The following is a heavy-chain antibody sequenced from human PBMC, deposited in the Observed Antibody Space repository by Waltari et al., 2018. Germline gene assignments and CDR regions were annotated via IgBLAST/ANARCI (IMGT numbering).Heavy chain of an antibody. V-gene: IGHV1-8*03. CDR2: MNPNSGTT. CDR3: ARGRFYDILTGDDAFDI. CDR1: GYTFTSYD. J-gene: IGHJ3*02. D-gene: IGHD3-9*01. Sequence: QVQLVQSGAEVKKPGASVKVSCKASGYTFTSYDINWVRQATGQGLEGMGWMNPNSGTTGYAQKFQGRVTITRNTSISTAYMELSSLRSEDTAVYYCARGRFYDILTGDDAFDIWGQGTMVTVSS.